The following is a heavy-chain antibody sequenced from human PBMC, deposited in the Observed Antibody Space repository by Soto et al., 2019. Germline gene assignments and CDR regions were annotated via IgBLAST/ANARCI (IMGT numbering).Heavy chain of an antibody. CDR1: GFTFSSYA. V-gene: IGHV3-23*01. J-gene: IGHJ5*02. Sequence: EVQLLESGGGLVQPGGSLRLSCAASGFTFSSYAMRWLRQAPGKALEWVSAISGGGGSTYYPDSGKGRFTISRDNSNNTLYLQMNSLRAEDTAVYYCAKRSPMTTSWFDPWGQGTLVTVSS. CDR2: ISGGGGST. D-gene: IGHD3-16*01. CDR3: AKRSPMTTSWFDP.